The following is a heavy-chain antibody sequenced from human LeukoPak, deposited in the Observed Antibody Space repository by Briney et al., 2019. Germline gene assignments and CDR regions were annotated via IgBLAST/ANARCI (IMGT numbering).Heavy chain of an antibody. Sequence: GGSLRLSCAASGFTFSSYSMNWVRQAPGKGLEWVSSISSSSSYIYYADSVKGRFTISRDNAKNSLYLQMNSLRAEDTAVYYCARVKSVFWSGYYTGNWFDPWGQGTLVTVSS. CDR1: GFTFSSYS. D-gene: IGHD3-3*01. J-gene: IGHJ5*02. CDR2: ISSSSSYI. V-gene: IGHV3-21*01. CDR3: ARVKSVFWSGYYTGNWFDP.